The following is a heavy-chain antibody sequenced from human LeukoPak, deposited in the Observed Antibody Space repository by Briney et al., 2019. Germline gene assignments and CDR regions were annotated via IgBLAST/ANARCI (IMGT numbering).Heavy chain of an antibody. D-gene: IGHD4-17*01. V-gene: IGHV3-64D*06. CDR1: GFTFSSYA. Sequence: QPGGSLILSCSASGFTFSSYAMHWVRQAPGKGLEYVSAISSNGGSTYYADSVKGRFTISRDNSKNTLYLQMSSLRAEDTAVYYCVKPVSDYGDSLFDYWGQGTLVTVSS. CDR3: VKPVSDYGDSLFDY. CDR2: ISSNGGST. J-gene: IGHJ4*02.